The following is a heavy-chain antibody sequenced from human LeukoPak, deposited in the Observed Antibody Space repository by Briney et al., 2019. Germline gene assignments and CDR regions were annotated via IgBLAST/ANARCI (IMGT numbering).Heavy chain of an antibody. CDR2: IYYNGTT. D-gene: IGHD1-1*01. V-gene: IGHV4-59*01. CDR3: AKHTNKWFDP. Sequence: PSETLSLTCTVSGGSISRYFWSWIRQSPGKGLEWIGYIYYNGTTKYNPSLKSRVTISVDTSKNQFSLKLSSVTAVDTAVCYCAKHTNKWFDPWGQGTLVTVSS. J-gene: IGHJ5*02. CDR1: GGSISRYF.